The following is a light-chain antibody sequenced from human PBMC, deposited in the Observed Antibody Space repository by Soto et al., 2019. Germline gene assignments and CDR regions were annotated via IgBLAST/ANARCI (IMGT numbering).Light chain of an antibody. CDR2: AAS. V-gene: IGKV1-6*02. J-gene: IGKJ5*01. CDR3: LQDYNYPYT. Sequence: IQMTQSPSPLSASVGDRVTITCRASQSISTYLNWYQQKPGKAPKLLIYAASSLQSGVPSRFSGSGSGTDFTLTISSLQPEDFATYYCLQDYNYPYTFGQGTRLEI. CDR1: QSISTY.